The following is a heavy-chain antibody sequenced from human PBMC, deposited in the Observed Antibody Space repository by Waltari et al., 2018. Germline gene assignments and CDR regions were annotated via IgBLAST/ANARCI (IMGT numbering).Heavy chain of an antibody. J-gene: IGHJ4*02. D-gene: IGHD6-19*01. Sequence: QVHLVQSGAEVKKPGASVKVSCKASGYSFVDYYIHWVRQAPGQGLEWMGWITPNSGGTNYAQKFQGRVTMTRDTSINTAYMELSSLRSDDTAVYFCARDLAVAGHSPSGCDYWGQGTLVTVSS. CDR2: ITPNSGGT. V-gene: IGHV1-2*02. CDR1: GYSFVDYY. CDR3: ARDLAVAGHSPSGCDY.